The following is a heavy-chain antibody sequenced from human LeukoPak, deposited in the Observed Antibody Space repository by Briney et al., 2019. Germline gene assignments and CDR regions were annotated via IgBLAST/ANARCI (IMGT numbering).Heavy chain of an antibody. Sequence: GASVKVSCKASGYTFTGYYMHWVRQAPGQGLEWMGWINPNSGGTNYAQKFQGRVTMTRDTSTSTAYMELRGLTSDDTAVYYCVRDGEGVAISVNYWFDPWGQGTLVTVSS. D-gene: IGHD3-10*01. J-gene: IGHJ5*02. CDR3: VRDGEGVAISVNYWFDP. V-gene: IGHV1-2*02. CDR1: GYTFTGYY. CDR2: INPNSGGT.